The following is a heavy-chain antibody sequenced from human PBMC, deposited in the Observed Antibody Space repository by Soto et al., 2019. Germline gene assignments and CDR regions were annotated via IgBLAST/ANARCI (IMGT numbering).Heavy chain of an antibody. CDR3: ARSGFYGPANLDS. J-gene: IGHJ4*02. CDR2: IKQDGRET. Sequence: LRLSCAVSGFTFSSYWMSWVRRAPGGGLEWVANIKQDGRETSYVDSVKGRFTISRDNANNSLFLLMTSLRAEDTAMYYCARSGFYGPANLDSWGQGALVTVSS. D-gene: IGHD3-10*01. V-gene: IGHV3-7*03. CDR1: GFTFSSYW.